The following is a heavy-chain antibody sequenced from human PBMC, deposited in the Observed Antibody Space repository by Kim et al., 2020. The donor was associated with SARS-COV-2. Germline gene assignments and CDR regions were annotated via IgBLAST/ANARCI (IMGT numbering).Heavy chain of an antibody. CDR3: AREWGGTYFFDY. D-gene: IGHD1-26*01. CDR1: GYIFTTYY. J-gene: IGHJ4*02. CDR2: ILPGDGDT. Sequence: ASVKVSCKASGYIFTTYYIHWVRQAPGQGLEWMGAILPGDGDTDSPQKFQGRVTMSRDTSTSTVYMDLSSLRSEDTAVYYCAREWGGTYFFDYWGLGTLVTVSS. V-gene: IGHV1-46*01.